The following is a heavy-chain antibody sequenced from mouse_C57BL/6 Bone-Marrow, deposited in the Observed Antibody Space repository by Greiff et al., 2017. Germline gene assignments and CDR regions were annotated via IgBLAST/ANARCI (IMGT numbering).Heavy chain of an antibody. CDR1: GYTFTSYW. V-gene: IGHV1-64*01. Sequence: QVQLQQPGAELVKPGASVKLSCKASGYTFTSYWMHWVKQRPGQGLEWIGMIHPNSGSTNYNEKFKSKATLTVDKSSSTAYMQLSSLTSEDSAVYYCARWGIYHGNYPYAMDYWGQGTSVTVSS. CDR3: ARWGIYHGNYPYAMDY. D-gene: IGHD2-1*01. J-gene: IGHJ4*01. CDR2: IHPNSGST.